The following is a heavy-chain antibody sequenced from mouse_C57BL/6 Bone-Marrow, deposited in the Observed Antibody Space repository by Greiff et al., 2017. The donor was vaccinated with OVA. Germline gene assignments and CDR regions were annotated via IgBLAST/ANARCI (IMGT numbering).Heavy chain of an antibody. Sequence: EVQLQQSGPVLVKPGASVKMSCKASGYTFTDYYMNWVKQSHGKSLEWIGVINPYNGGTSYNQKFKGKATLTVDKSSSTAYMELNSLTAEDSAVYDCARKNYSTYCDDWGQGTTLTVSS. V-gene: IGHV1-19*01. CDR2: INPYNGGT. J-gene: IGHJ2*01. CDR3: ARKNYSTYCDD. CDR1: GYTFTDYY. D-gene: IGHD2-5*01.